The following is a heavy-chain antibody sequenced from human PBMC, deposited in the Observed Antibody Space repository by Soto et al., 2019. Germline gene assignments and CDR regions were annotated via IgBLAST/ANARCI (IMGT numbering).Heavy chain of an antibody. V-gene: IGHV3-48*02. CDR1: GFTFSIYG. J-gene: IGHJ4*02. D-gene: IGHD3-10*01. CDR3: ARDGFGQDNYCSDSPCHSLYYFDY. Sequence: GGCLRRSCLAAGFTFSIYGINWVRQAPGRGLEWISYISGDSETTYYADSVKGRFTISRDNAKSSVYLQMTGLRDKDTAVYYCARDGFGQDNYCSDSPCHSLYYFDYWGQGALVTASS. CDR2: ISGDSETT.